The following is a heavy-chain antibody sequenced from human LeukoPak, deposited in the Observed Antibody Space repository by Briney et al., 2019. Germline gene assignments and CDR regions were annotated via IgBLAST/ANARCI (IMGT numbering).Heavy chain of an antibody. CDR1: GFTFRSYG. CDR2: IWYDGSHT. D-gene: IGHD4-17*01. V-gene: IGHV3-33*01. Sequence: GGSLRLSCAASGFTFRSYGMHWVRQAPGKGLEWVAVIWYDGSHTDYADSVKGRFTVSRDNSKNTLYLQMNSLRAGDTAVYYCARIYGDYDGYFDYWGQGTLVTVSS. CDR3: ARIYGDYDGYFDY. J-gene: IGHJ4*02.